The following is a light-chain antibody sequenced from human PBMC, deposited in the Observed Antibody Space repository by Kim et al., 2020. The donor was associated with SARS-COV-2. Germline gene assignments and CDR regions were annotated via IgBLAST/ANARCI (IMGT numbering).Light chain of an antibody. V-gene: IGKV1-39*01. CDR1: QSISSY. Sequence: SASVGDRVPITCQASQSISSYLNWYQQKPGKAPNVLIYAASSLQSGVPSRFSGSGSGTEFTLIISSLQPEDFASYYCQQSYSTPVTFGQGTKLEI. CDR3: QQSYSTPVT. CDR2: AAS. J-gene: IGKJ2*01.